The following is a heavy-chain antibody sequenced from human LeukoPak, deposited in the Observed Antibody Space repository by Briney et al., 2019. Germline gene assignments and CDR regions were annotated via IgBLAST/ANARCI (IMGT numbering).Heavy chain of an antibody. D-gene: IGHD1-26*01. CDR1: GGSISSYY. Sequence: PSETLSLTCTVSGGSISSYYWSWIRQPPGKGLEWIGYIYYSGSTNYNPSLKSRVTISVDTSKNQFSLKLSSVTAADTAVYYCARAGGSYDDDAFDIWGQGTMVTVSS. CDR2: IYYSGST. CDR3: ARAGGSYDDDAFDI. J-gene: IGHJ3*02. V-gene: IGHV4-59*01.